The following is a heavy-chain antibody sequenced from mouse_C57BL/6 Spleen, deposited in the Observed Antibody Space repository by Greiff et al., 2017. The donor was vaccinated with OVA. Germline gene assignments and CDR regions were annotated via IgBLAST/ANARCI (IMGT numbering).Heavy chain of an antibody. Sequence: EVKLVESGGGLVKPGGSLKLSCAASGFTFSDYGMHWVRQAPEKGLEWVAYISSGSSTIYYADTVKGRFTITRDNAKNTLFLQMTSLRSEETAMYYCAAEGTDYWGQGTTLTVSS. CDR3: AAEGTDY. V-gene: IGHV5-17*01. CDR2: ISSGSSTI. CDR1: GFTFSDYG. J-gene: IGHJ2*01.